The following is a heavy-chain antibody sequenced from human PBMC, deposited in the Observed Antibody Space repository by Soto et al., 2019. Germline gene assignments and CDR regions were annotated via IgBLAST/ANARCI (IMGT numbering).Heavy chain of an antibody. CDR3: ARVACRSTSCPIEY. J-gene: IGHJ4*02. CDR2: ISYDGSNK. V-gene: IGHV3-30-3*01. CDR1: GFTFSSYA. D-gene: IGHD2-2*01. Sequence: GGSLRLSCAASGFTFSSYAMHWVRQAPGKGLEWVAVISYDGSNKYYADSVKGRFTISRDNSKNTLYLQMNSLRAEDTAVYYCARVACRSTSCPIEYWGQGTLVTVSS.